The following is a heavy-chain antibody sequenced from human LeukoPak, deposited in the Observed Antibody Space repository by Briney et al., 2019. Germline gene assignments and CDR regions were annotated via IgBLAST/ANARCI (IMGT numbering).Heavy chain of an antibody. D-gene: IGHD3-22*01. CDR2: IYYSGST. V-gene: IGHV4-59*08. J-gene: IGHJ4*02. CDR1: GGSISSYY. Sequence: SETLSLTCTVSGGSISSYYWSWIRQPPGKGLEWIGYIYYSGSTNYNPSLKSRVTISVDTSKNQFSLKLSSVTAADTAVYYCARGPHNYYDSSGYTTWGQGTLVTVSS. CDR3: ARGPHNYYDSSGYTT.